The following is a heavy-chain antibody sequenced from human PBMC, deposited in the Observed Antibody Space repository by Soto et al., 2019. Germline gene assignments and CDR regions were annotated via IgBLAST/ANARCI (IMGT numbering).Heavy chain of an antibody. V-gene: IGHV4-61*01. Sequence: SETLSLTCTVSGGSVSSGSYYWSWIRQPPGKGLEWIGYIYYSGSTNYNPSLKSRVTISVDTSKNQFSLKLSSVTAADTAVYYCARGSGPNDAFDIWGQGPMVTVSS. CDR3: ARGSGPNDAFDI. J-gene: IGHJ3*02. CDR2: IYYSGST. CDR1: GGSVSSGSYY. D-gene: IGHD2-15*01.